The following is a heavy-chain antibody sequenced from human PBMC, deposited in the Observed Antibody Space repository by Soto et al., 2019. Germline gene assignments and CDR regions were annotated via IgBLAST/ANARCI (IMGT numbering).Heavy chain of an antibody. Sequence: SETLSLTCTVSGGSISSYYWSWIRQPPGKGLEWIGYIYYSGSTNYNPSLKSRVTISVDTSKNQFSLKLSSVTAADTAVYYCAGTPMVRGDWWFDPWGQGTLVTVSS. J-gene: IGHJ5*02. CDR1: GGSISSYY. CDR2: IYYSGST. V-gene: IGHV4-59*01. D-gene: IGHD3-10*01. CDR3: AGTPMVRGDWWFDP.